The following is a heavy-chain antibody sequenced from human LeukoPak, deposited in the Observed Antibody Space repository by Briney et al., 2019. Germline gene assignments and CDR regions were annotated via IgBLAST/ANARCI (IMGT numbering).Heavy chain of an antibody. J-gene: IGHJ5*02. CDR2: INHSGST. V-gene: IGHV4-34*01. CDR1: GGSFSGYC. D-gene: IGHD3-3*01. CDR3: ARGFYDFWSGYYKYNWFDP. Sequence: SETLSLTCAVYGGSFSGYCWSWIRQPPGKGLEWIGEINHSGSTNYNPPLKSRVTISVDTSKNQFSLKLSSVTAADTAVYYCARGFYDFWSGYYKYNWFDPWGQGTLVTVSS.